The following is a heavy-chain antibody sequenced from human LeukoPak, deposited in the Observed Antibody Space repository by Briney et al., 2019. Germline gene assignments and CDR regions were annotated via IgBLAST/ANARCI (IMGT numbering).Heavy chain of an antibody. Sequence: GGSLRLSCAASGFTLSSFRMSWVRQAPGKGLEWVASIKQDGREKYYVDSVKGRFTISRDKAKNSLYLQMSSLRAEDTALYYCARAACEGWFDGWGQRTLVTAS. CDR1: GFTLSSFR. V-gene: IGHV3-7*01. CDR2: IKQDGREK. CDR3: ARAACEGWFDG. J-gene: IGHJ5*02.